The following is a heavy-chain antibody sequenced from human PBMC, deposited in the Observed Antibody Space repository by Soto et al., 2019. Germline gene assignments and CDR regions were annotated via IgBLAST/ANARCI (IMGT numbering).Heavy chain of an antibody. Sequence: GGSLRLSCAASGFTFRNYAIHWVRQAPGKGLEWVAVISYDGYNKYNADSVKGRFTISRDNSRNTLFLQMNSLRAEDRGVYFCARGAIVAAEYGMDVGGQEPKVTVS. D-gene: IGHD6-13*01. V-gene: IGHV3-30-3*01. CDR3: ARGAIVAAEYGMDV. J-gene: IGHJ6*02. CDR1: GFTFRNYA. CDR2: ISYDGYNK.